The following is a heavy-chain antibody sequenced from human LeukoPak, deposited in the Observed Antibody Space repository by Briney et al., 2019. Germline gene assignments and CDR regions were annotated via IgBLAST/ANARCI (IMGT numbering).Heavy chain of an antibody. CDR2: IYYSGST. V-gene: IGHV4-59*01. J-gene: IGHJ4*02. CDR3: AREGGDYGGKFLGY. D-gene: IGHD4-17*01. CDR1: GGSISSYY. Sequence: SETLSLTCTVSGGSISSYYWSWIRQPPGKGLEWIGYIYYSGSTNYNPSLKSRVTISVDTSKNQFSLKLSSVTAADTAVYYCAREGGDYGGKFLGYWGQGTLVTVSS.